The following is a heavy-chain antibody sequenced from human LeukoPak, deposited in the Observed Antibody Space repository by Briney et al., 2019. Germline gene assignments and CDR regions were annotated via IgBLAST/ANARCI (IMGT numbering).Heavy chain of an antibody. D-gene: IGHD2-21*02. CDR2: INPNTGGA. CDR1: GYIFTAYY. CDR3: ATSLNVTLIKCFDL. V-gene: IGHV1-2*02. J-gene: IGHJ2*01. Sequence: GASMKVSCKASGYIFTAYYMHWVRQAPGQGLEWMGWINPNTGGANYAQKFQGRVTMTRDTSISTAYMEMTRLRSDDAAVYYCATSLNVTLIKCFDLWGRGTLVTVSS.